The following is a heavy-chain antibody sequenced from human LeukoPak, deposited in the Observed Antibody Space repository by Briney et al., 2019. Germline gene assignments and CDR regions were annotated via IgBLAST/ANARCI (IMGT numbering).Heavy chain of an antibody. CDR1: GGSFSGYY. V-gene: IGHV4-34*01. Sequence: SETLSLTCAVYGGSFSGYYWSWIRQPPGKGLEWIGEINHSGSTNYNPSLKSRVTISVDTSKNQFSLKLSSVTAADTAVYYCASGRSFRRYYYYGMDVWGQGTTVTVSS. CDR3: ASGRSFRRYYYYGMDV. J-gene: IGHJ6*02. CDR2: INHSGST.